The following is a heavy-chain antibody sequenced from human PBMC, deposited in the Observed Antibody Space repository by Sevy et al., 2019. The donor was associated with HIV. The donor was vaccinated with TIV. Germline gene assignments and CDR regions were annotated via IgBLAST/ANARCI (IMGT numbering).Heavy chain of an antibody. V-gene: IGHV3-33*01. CDR2: IWYDESNQ. CDR3: ARDNLLPFMVSMVRGALSYFFDY. D-gene: IGHD3-10*01. CDR1: GFTFDTYG. Sequence: GESLKISCAASGFTFDTYGMHSVRQVPDKGLEWVAVIWYDESNQFYADSVKGRFTISRDNSKNTVFLQMNRLRVEDTAVYYCARDNLLPFMVSMVRGALSYFFDYWGQGTLVTVSS. J-gene: IGHJ4*02.